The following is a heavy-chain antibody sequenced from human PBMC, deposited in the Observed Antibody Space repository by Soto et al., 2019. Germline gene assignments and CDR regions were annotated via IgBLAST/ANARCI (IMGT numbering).Heavy chain of an antibody. V-gene: IGHV3-30*18. CDR1: GFTFSSYG. J-gene: IGHJ6*02. Sequence: PGGSLRLTCTVSGFTFSSYGLPWVRQAPGKGLEWVAVISYDGSNKYYADSAKGRFTIPRDNSKNTLYLQMNSSRAEAAAAYYCAEDSDVFHVPQYSRLDVWGQGTPVTVSS. D-gene: IGHD3-10*02. CDR3: AEDSDVFHVPQYSRLDV. CDR2: ISYDGSNK.